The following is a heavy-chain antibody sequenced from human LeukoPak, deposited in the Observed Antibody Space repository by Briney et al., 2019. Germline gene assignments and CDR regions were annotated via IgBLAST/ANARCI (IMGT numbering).Heavy chain of an antibody. CDR1: GFTFSSYG. V-gene: IGHV3-23*01. J-gene: IGHJ3*02. Sequence: PGGPLRLSCAASGFTFSSYGMSWVRQAPGKGLEWVSAISGSGGSTYYADSVKGRFTISRDNSKNTLYLQMNSLRAEDTAVYYCARDRRQWLVHDAFDIWGQGTMVTVSS. CDR2: ISGSGGST. CDR3: ARDRRQWLVHDAFDI. D-gene: IGHD6-19*01.